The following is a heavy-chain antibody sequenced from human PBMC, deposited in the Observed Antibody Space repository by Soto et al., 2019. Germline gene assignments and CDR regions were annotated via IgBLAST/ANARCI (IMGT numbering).Heavy chain of an antibody. J-gene: IGHJ6*02. D-gene: IGHD3-22*01. V-gene: IGHV1-2*04. CDR2: INPNSGGT. Sequence: ASVKVSCKASGYTFTGYYMHWVRQAPGQGLEWMGWINPNSGGTNYAQKFQGWVTMTRDTSISTAHMELSRLRSDDTAVYYCARDLGSYYYDSSGYKPRHYGMDVWGQGTTVTVSS. CDR1: GYTFTGYY. CDR3: ARDLGSYYYDSSGYKPRHYGMDV.